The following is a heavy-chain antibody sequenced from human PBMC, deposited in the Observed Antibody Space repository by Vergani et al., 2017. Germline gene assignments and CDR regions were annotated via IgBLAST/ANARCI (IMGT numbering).Heavy chain of an antibody. D-gene: IGHD3-22*01. V-gene: IGHV5-51*01. CDR2: IYPGDSDT. CDR1: GYSFTSYW. CDR3: ARVGYDSRGYWPPTFYYYYGMDV. Sequence: EVQLVQSGAEVKKPGESLKISCKGSGYSFTSYWIGWVRQMPGKGLEWMGIIYPGDSDTRYSPSFQGQVTISADKSISTAYLQWSSLKASDTAMYYCARVGYDSRGYWPPTFYYYYGMDVWGQGTTVTVSS. J-gene: IGHJ6*02.